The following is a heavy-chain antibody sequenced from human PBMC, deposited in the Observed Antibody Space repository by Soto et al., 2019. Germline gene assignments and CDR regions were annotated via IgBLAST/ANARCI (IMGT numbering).Heavy chain of an antibody. Sequence: SVKVSCQASGYTFTAYGISWVRQAPGQGLEWMGRIIPILGIANYAQKFQGRVTITADKSTSTAYMELSSLRSGDTAVYYCASQGYSGYDSPWGQGTLVTVSS. CDR2: IIPILGIA. J-gene: IGHJ5*02. D-gene: IGHD5-12*01. CDR1: GYTFTAYG. CDR3: ASQGYSGYDSP. V-gene: IGHV1-69*04.